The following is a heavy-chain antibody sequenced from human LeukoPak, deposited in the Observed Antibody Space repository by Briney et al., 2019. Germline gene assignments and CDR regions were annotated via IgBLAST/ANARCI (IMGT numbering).Heavy chain of an antibody. CDR3: AGDID. CDR2: IYHSGST. J-gene: IGHJ4*02. CDR1: GYSISSGYY. Sequence: SEALSLTCTVSGYSISSGYYWGWIRQPPGKGLEWIGSIYHSGSTYYNPSLKSRVTISVDTSKNQFSLKLSSVTAADTAVYYCAGDIDWGQGTLVTVSS. V-gene: IGHV4-38-2*02. D-gene: IGHD3-16*02.